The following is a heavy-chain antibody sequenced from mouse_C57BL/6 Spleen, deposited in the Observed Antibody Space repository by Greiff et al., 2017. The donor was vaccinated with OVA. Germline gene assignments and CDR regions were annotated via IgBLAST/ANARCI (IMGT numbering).Heavy chain of an antibody. CDR1: GYTFTSYW. Sequence: QVQLQQPGAELVRPGSSVKLSCKASGYTFTSYWMDWVKQRPGQGLEWIGNIYPSDSETHYNQKFKDKATLTVDKSSSTAYMQLSSLTSEDSAVYYCARGGYYGNSFDYWGQGTTLTVSS. D-gene: IGHD2-1*01. V-gene: IGHV1-61*01. CDR3: ARGGYYGNSFDY. J-gene: IGHJ2*01. CDR2: IYPSDSET.